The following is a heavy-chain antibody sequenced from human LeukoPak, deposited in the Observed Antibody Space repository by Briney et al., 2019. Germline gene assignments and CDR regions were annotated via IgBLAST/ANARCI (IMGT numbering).Heavy chain of an antibody. Sequence: PGGSLRLSCAASGFTFSGYWMSWVRQAPGKGLEWVANIKQDGSEKYYVDSVKGRFTIPRDNAKNSLYLQMNSLRAEDTALYYCARASKTGYDFWSGSQYYYYYYYMDVWGKGTTVTVSS. D-gene: IGHD3-3*01. CDR3: ARASKTGYDFWSGSQYYYYYYYMDV. CDR2: IKQDGSEK. CDR1: GFTFSGYW. J-gene: IGHJ6*03. V-gene: IGHV3-7*03.